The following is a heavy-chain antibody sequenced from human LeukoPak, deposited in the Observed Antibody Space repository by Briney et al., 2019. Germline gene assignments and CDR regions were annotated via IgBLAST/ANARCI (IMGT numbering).Heavy chain of an antibody. D-gene: IGHD2-15*01. V-gene: IGHV1-69*06. CDR1: GGTFSSHA. Sequence: GASVRVSCKASGGTFSSHAISWVRQAPGQGLEWMGGIIPIFGTANYAQKFQGRVTITADKSTSTAYMELSSLRSEDTAVYYCARGPYCSGGSCQDYWGQGTLVTVSS. CDR3: ARGPYCSGGSCQDY. CDR2: IIPIFGTA. J-gene: IGHJ4*02.